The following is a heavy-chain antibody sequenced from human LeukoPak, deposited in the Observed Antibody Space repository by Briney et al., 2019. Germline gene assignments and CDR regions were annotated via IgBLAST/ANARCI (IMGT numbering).Heavy chain of an antibody. Sequence: GGSLRLSCAASGFTFDGYAMHWVRQAPGKGLEWVSGINWNSGSIGYADSVKGRFTISRDNAKNSLYLQMNSLRAEDTALYYCAKEWWLALLGNDAFDIWGQGTMVTVSS. J-gene: IGHJ3*02. CDR1: GFTFDGYA. CDR2: INWNSGSI. V-gene: IGHV3-9*01. D-gene: IGHD6-19*01. CDR3: AKEWWLALLGNDAFDI.